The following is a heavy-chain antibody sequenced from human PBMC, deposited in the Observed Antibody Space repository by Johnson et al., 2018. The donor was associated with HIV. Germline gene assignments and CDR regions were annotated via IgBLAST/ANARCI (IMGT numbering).Heavy chain of an antibody. D-gene: IGHD6-19*01. Sequence: QVQLVESGGGVVQPGRSLRLSCAASGFTFSSYAMHWVRQAPGKGLEWVAVISYDGSNKYYADSVTGRFTISRDNSKNTLYLQMNSLRAEDTAVYYCARKGCDIWGQGSMVTVSS. V-gene: IGHV3-30-3*01. CDR1: GFTFSSYA. CDR2: ISYDGSNK. J-gene: IGHJ3*02. CDR3: ARKGCDI.